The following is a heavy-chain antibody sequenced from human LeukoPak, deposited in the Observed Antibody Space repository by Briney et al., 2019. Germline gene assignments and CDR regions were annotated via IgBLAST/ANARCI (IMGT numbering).Heavy chain of an antibody. CDR2: ISYDGSNK. CDR1: GFTFSSYG. CDR3: AKDPLNYGSGTYFDY. D-gene: IGHD3-10*01. V-gene: IGHV3-30*18. Sequence: GRSLRLSCAASGFTFSSYGMNWVRQAPGKGLEWGAVISYDGSNKYYADSVKGRFTISRDNSKNTLYLQMNSLRAEDTAVYYCAKDPLNYGSGTYFDYWGQGTLVTVSS. J-gene: IGHJ4*02.